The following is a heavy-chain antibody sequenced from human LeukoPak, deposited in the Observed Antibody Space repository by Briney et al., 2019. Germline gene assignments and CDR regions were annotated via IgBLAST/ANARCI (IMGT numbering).Heavy chain of an antibody. D-gene: IGHD3-22*01. CDR2: IYYSGST. V-gene: IGHV4-39*07. CDR1: GGSISSSSYY. J-gene: IGHJ4*02. CDR3: ARIDSSGYLFYYFDY. Sequence: PSETLSLTCTVSGGSISSSSYYWGWIRQPPGKGLEWTGSIYYSGSTYYNPSLKSRVTISVDTSKNQFSLKLSSVTAADTAVYYCARIDSSGYLFYYFDYWGQGTLVTVSS.